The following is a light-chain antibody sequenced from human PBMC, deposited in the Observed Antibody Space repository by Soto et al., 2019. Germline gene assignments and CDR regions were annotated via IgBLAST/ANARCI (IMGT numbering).Light chain of an antibody. CDR2: AAS. CDR3: QQSYSTPRG. CDR1: QSINTY. V-gene: IGKV1-39*01. J-gene: IGKJ3*01. Sequence: DIQMTQSPSSLSASVGDRVTITCRASQSINTYLNWYQQNPGKAPKLLIYAASRLQSGVPSRFSGSGSATDFTVTISSLQPEDFATYYCQQSYSTPRGFGPGTKVEIK.